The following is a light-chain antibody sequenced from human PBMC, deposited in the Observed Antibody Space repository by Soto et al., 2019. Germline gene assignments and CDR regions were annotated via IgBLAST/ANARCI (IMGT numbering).Light chain of an antibody. CDR2: EAS. Sequence: DIQMTQSPSTLSASVGDRVTITCRARQSISTWLAWYQQKPGKAPKLLIYEASSLESRVPSRFSGSRSGTEFTLTISRLQPDDFATYYCQQYYSYSWTFGQGTKVEIK. V-gene: IGKV1-5*03. CDR3: QQYYSYSWT. CDR1: QSISTW. J-gene: IGKJ1*01.